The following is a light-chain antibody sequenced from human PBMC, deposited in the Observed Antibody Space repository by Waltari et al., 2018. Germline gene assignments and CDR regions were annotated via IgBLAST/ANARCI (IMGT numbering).Light chain of an antibody. CDR1: KKISNN. Sequence: EIEMTQSPAIMSVSPGERVTLSCRPSKKISNNFAWYQQKPGQAPRLLSYGPTTRASGIPGRFRGSGSGTESTLTIDGLQSEDFAVYYCLQYNDWPPLFTFGPGTKVEIK. V-gene: IGKV3-15*01. J-gene: IGKJ3*01. CDR3: LQYNDWPPLFT. CDR2: GPT.